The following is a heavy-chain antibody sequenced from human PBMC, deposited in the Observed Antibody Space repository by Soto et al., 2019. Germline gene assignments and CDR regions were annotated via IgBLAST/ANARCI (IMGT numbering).Heavy chain of an antibody. CDR2: ISAYNGNT. V-gene: IGHV1-18*01. J-gene: IGHJ6*02. D-gene: IGHD2-15*01. Sequence: ASVKVSCKASGYTFTSYGISWVRQAPGQGLERMGWISAYNGNTNYAQKLQGRVTMTTDTSTSTAYMELRSLRSDDTAVYYCARDSDDIVVVVAATADYYYYGMDVWGQGTTVTVSS. CDR3: ARDSDDIVVVVAATADYYYYGMDV. CDR1: GYTFTSYG.